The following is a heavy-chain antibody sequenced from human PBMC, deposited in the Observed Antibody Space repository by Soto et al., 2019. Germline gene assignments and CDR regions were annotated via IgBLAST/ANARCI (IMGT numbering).Heavy chain of an antibody. Sequence: ASVKVSCKASGYTFTSYDINWVRQATGQGLEWMGWMNPNSGNTGYAQKFQGRVTMTRNTSISTAYMELSSLRSEDTAVYYCARTQLGYCSSTSCYAYYYYYYMDVWGKGTTVTVSS. CDR3: ARTQLGYCSSTSCYAYYYYYYMDV. V-gene: IGHV1-8*01. CDR2: MNPNSGNT. J-gene: IGHJ6*03. D-gene: IGHD2-2*01. CDR1: GYTFTSYD.